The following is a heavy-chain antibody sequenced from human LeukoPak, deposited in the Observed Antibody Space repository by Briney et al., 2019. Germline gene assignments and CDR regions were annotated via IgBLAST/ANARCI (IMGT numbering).Heavy chain of an antibody. D-gene: IGHD4-23*01. CDR2: IHHSGST. Sequence: SETLSLTCTVSGGSIRSYYWSWIRQPPGKGLERIGIIHHSGSTTYTPSLKSRLTFSVDTSKNQFSLNLTSVTAADTAVYYCAREVSVGTRYFDFWGQGSLVSVSS. V-gene: IGHV4-59*01. CDR1: GGSIRSYY. CDR3: AREVSVGTRYFDF. J-gene: IGHJ4*02.